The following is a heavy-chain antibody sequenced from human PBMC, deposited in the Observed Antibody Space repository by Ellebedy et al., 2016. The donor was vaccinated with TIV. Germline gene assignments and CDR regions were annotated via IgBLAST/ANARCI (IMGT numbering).Heavy chain of an antibody. D-gene: IGHD3-10*01. Sequence: GESLKISXAASGFTFSSYAMSWVRQAPGKGLEWVSGISGSGGSTYYADSVKGRFTISRDNSKNTLYLQMNSLRAEDTAVYYCAKDLVPYGSGSYLYLYFDYWGQGTLVTVSS. CDR2: ISGSGGST. J-gene: IGHJ4*02. V-gene: IGHV3-23*01. CDR1: GFTFSSYA. CDR3: AKDLVPYGSGSYLYLYFDY.